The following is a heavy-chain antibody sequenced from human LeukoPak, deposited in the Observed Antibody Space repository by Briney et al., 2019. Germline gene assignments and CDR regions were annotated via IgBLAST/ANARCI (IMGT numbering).Heavy chain of an antibody. CDR1: GGTFNNYA. J-gene: IGHJ3*02. CDR2: IIPIFGTT. V-gene: IGHV1-69*13. Sequence: SVKVSCKASGGTFNNYAISWVRQAPGQGLEWMGGIIPIFGTTNYTQKFQGRVTITADEPTSTAYMELSSLRSEETAVYYCARESHYDSSGTTRDEAFDIWGQGTMVIVSS. CDR3: ARESHYDSSGTTRDEAFDI. D-gene: IGHD3-22*01.